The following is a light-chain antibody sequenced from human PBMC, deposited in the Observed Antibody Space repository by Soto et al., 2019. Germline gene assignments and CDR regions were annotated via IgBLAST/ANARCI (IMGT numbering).Light chain of an antibody. J-gene: IGKJ1*01. CDR1: QSISSF. Sequence: DIQMTQSPSSLSASVGDRVTITCRASQSISSFLNWYQQKPGKAPKFLIYSASNLQSGVPSRFSGSGSGTDFTLTISSLQPEDFATYYCQQRYSTPWTFGQGTKVEIK. V-gene: IGKV1-39*01. CDR2: SAS. CDR3: QQRYSTPWT.